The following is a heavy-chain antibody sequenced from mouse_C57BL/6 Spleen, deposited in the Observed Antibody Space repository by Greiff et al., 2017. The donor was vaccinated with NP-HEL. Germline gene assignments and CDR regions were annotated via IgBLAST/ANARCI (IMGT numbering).Heavy chain of an antibody. J-gene: IGHJ3*01. CDR3: ANYYGSSYGFAY. V-gene: IGHV1-81*01. CDR1: GYTFTSYG. D-gene: IGHD1-1*01. Sequence: QVQLQQSGAELARPGASVKLSCKASGYTFTSYGISWVKQRTGQGLEWIGEIYPRSGNTYYNEKFKGKATLTADKSSRTAYMELRSLTSEDSAVYFCANYYGSSYGFAYWGQGTLVTVSA. CDR2: IYPRSGNT.